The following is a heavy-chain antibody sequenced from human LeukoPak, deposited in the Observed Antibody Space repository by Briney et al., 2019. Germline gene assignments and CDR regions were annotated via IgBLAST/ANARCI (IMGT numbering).Heavy chain of an antibody. CDR2: ISSSGSTI. J-gene: IGHJ4*02. D-gene: IGHD7-27*01. Sequence: GGSLRLSCAASGFTFSDYYMSWIRRAPGKGLEWVSYISSSGSTIYYADSVKGRFTISRDNAKNSLYLQMNSLRAEDTAVYYCARFTSYGDPNFDYWGQGTLVTVSS. CDR3: ARFTSYGDPNFDY. CDR1: GFTFSDYY. V-gene: IGHV3-11*01.